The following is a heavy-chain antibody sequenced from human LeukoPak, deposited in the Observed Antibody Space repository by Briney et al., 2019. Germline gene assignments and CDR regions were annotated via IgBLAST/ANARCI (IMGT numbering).Heavy chain of an antibody. CDR2: IDSDGSRI. J-gene: IGHJ3*01. CDR1: GLPFSRYW. D-gene: IGHD6-13*01. Sequence: GGPLRLSCAPSGLPFSRYWKHWVRHAPGKGLVWLSRIDSDGSRIGYTDSVKGRFPISRDNAKNTLYLQMNSRRAGDTAVEYCAGGISATGVGWGQGTMVTVSS. V-gene: IGHV3-74*01. CDR3: AGGISATGVG.